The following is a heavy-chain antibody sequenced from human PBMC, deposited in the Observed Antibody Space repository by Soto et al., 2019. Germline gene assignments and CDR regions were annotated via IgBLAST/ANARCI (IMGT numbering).Heavy chain of an antibody. CDR2: IYPGDSDT. CDR3: ARWLPNSPAHIGYYGMDV. V-gene: IGHV5-51*01. J-gene: IGHJ6*02. CDR1: GYSFTSYW. D-gene: IGHD5-12*01. Sequence: GESLKISCKGSGYSFTSYWIGWVRQMPGKGLEWMGIIYPGDSDTRYSPSFQGQVTISADKSISTAYLQWSSLKASDTAMYYCARWLPNSPAHIGYYGMDVWGQGTTVTVSS.